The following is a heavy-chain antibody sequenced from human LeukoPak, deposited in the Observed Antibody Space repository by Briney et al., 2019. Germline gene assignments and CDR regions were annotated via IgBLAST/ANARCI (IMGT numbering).Heavy chain of an antibody. CDR3: ARLGLVGSTADF. CDR2: IYTSGST. V-gene: IGHV4-4*07. CDR1: GGSISSYY. Sequence: SETLSLTCTVSGGSISSYYWSWIRQPAGKGLEWIGRIYTSGSTNYNPSLKSRVTMSVDTSKNQFSLKLKSVTAADTAVYYCARLGLVGSTADFWGQGTMVIVSS. J-gene: IGHJ4*02. D-gene: IGHD1-26*01.